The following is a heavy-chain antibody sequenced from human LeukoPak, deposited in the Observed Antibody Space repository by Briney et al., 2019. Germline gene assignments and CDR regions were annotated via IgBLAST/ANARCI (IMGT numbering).Heavy chain of an antibody. V-gene: IGHV3-30*02. D-gene: IGHD6-19*01. Sequence: GGSLRLSCAASGFTFSNYGMHWVRQAPGKWLEWVAFMQYDGSIKLYADSVKGRFTISRDNSKNTLYLQMNRVRGEDTAVYYCAKDLVGSGCREDYWGQGTLVSVSS. CDR1: GFTFSNYG. CDR2: MQYDGSIK. J-gene: IGHJ4*02. CDR3: AKDLVGSGCREDY.